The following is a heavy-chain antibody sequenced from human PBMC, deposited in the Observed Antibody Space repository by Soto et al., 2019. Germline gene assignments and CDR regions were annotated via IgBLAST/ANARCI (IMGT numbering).Heavy chain of an antibody. CDR2: IRNKANNYAT. J-gene: IGHJ4*02. CDR1: GFTFRDHY. D-gene: IGHD1-26*01. Sequence: EVQLVESGGGLVQPGGSLRLSCAASGFTFRDHYTDWVRQAPGKGLEWVGRIRNKANNYATEYAASVKDRFTISRDDSKNSLYLQMNSLKTEDTAVYYCARGWALGELLPGAIDYWGQGILVTVSS. CDR3: ARGWALGELLPGAIDY. V-gene: IGHV3-72*01.